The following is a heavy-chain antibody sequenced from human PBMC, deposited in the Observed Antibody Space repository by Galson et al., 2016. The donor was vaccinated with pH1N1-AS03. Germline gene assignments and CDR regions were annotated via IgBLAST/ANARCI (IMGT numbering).Heavy chain of an antibody. CDR1: GFTFSNYG. CDR2: ISSGNT. J-gene: IGHJ4*02. D-gene: IGHD3-10*02. V-gene: IGHV3-23*01. Sequence: SLRLSCAASGFTFSNYGMSWVRQAPGKGLEWVSDISSGNTYHADSVKGRSTISRDDSKNTLYLQMNSLRAEDTAVYYCAKDRSSRNVLGAYDYWDQGTLVTVSS. CDR3: AKDRSSRNVLGAYDY.